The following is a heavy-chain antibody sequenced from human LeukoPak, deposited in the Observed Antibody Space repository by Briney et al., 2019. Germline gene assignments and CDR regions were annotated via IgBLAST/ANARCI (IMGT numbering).Heavy chain of an antibody. J-gene: IGHJ4*02. CDR2: INHSGST. V-gene: IGHV4-34*01. CDR3: ARGWLCSGDRCPTGLYYFAY. Sequence: SETLSLTCAVYGGSFSGYYWSWIRQPPGKGLEWIGGINHSGSTNYNPSLKSRVTISVATSKNQFSLKRSAVTAATTAMYYCARGWLCSGDRCPTGLYYFAYWGQGTLVTVSS. D-gene: IGHD2-15*01. CDR1: GGSFSGYY.